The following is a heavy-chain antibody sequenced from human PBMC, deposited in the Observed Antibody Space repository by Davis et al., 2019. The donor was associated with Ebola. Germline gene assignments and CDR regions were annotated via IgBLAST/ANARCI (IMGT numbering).Heavy chain of an antibody. V-gene: IGHV3-11*01. Sequence: GESLKISCAASGFTFSDYYMSWIRQAPGKGLERVSYISSSGSTIYYADSVKGRFTISRDNAKNSLYLQMNSLRAEDTAVYYCARGAVWFGGALDYWGQGTLVTVSS. CDR2: ISSSGSTI. D-gene: IGHD3-10*01. J-gene: IGHJ4*02. CDR1: GFTFSDYY. CDR3: ARGAVWFGGALDY.